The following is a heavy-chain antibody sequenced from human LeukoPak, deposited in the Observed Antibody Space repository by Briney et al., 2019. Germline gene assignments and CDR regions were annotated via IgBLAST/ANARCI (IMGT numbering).Heavy chain of an antibody. CDR1: GGSISSGSYY. J-gene: IGHJ4*02. D-gene: IGHD2-8*01. V-gene: IGHV4-61*02. CDR3: AREGPAYCTLDY. Sequence: SSETLSLTCTVSGGSISSGSYYWSWIRQPAGKGREWIGRIYTSGSTNYNPSLKSRVTISVDTSKNQLSLKLSSVTAADTAVYYCAREGPAYCTLDYWGQGTLVTVSS. CDR2: IYTSGST.